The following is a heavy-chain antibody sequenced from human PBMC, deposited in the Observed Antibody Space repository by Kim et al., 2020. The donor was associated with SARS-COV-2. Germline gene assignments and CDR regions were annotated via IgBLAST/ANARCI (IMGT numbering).Heavy chain of an antibody. D-gene: IGHD5-12*01. V-gene: IGHV1-69*01. J-gene: IGHJ6*02. Sequence: KFQGRVTITADESTSTAYMELSSLRSEDTAVYYCARSIGYDSCYYCGMDVWGQGTTVTVSS. CDR3: ARSIGYDSCYYCGMDV.